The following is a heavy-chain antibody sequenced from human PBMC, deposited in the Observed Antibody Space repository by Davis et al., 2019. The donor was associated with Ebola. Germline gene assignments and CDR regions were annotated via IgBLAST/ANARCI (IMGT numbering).Heavy chain of an antibody. V-gene: IGHV3-23*01. CDR1: GFTFSSYA. J-gene: IGHJ4*02. CDR3: VKGNMYYYGSGHPDYFEY. CDR2: ISGSGDYT. D-gene: IGHD3-10*01. Sequence: PGGSLRLSCAASGFTFSSYAMSWVRQAPGKGLQWISAISGSGDYTYYADSVKGRFTISRDNSKNTLHLQMSGLRAEDTAAYYCVKGNMYYYGSGHPDYFEYWGQGSLVTVSS.